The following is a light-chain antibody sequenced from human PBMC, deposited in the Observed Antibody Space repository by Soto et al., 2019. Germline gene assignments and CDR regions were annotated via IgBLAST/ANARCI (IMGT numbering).Light chain of an antibody. CDR1: QTITKY. CDR3: QQSYSSPDT. V-gene: IGKV1-39*01. Sequence: DIQMTHSPSSLSASVGDRVTITCRASQTITKYLNWYQQKPGKAPKLLIYATSSLESGVPSRFSGSGSGTDFTLTISSLLPEDFATYYCQQSYSSPDTFGPGTKVDIK. J-gene: IGKJ3*01. CDR2: ATS.